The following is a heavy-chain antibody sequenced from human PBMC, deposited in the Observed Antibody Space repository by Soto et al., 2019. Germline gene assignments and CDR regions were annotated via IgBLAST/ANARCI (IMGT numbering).Heavy chain of an antibody. CDR2: IWYDGSDK. V-gene: IGHV3-33*01. CDR3: ARDIVPAAKYYFDS. D-gene: IGHD2-2*01. CDR1: GFIFSSYG. Sequence: QVQLVESGGGVVQPGRSLRLSCAASGFIFSSYGMHWVRQAPGKGLEWVAVIWYDGSDKYYADSVKGRFTISRDNSKNTLYLQMNSLRAEDTAVYYCARDIVPAAKYYFDSWGQGTLVTVSS. J-gene: IGHJ4*02.